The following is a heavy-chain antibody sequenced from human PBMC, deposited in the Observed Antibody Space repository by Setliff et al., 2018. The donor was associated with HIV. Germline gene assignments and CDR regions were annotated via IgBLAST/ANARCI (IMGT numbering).Heavy chain of an antibody. CDR3: ARAFGYHDFWSGYSGDEFDI. CDR2: ISIGSGAAI. Sequence: GSLRLSCAASGFTFRNYNFNWVRQAPGRGLEWVSSISIGSGAAIYYAESVQGRFTVSRDSSKKTLYLQMNRLRSEDTAVYYCARAFGYHDFWSGYSGDEFDIWGQGTLVTVSS. V-gene: IGHV3-21*01. D-gene: IGHD3-3*01. CDR1: GFTFRNYN. J-gene: IGHJ3*02.